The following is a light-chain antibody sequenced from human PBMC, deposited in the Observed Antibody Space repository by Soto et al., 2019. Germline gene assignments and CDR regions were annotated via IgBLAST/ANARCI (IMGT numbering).Light chain of an antibody. Sequence: QSVQTQPPSASGSPGQSVTIPCTGTSSDFGGYNYVSWYQQHPDKATKPMVYEVSKRPSGVPDRFSGSKSGNTASLTVSGLQAEDEADYYCTSYAGSNNFVVFGGGTKVTVL. CDR2: EVS. V-gene: IGLV2-8*01. CDR3: TSYAGSNNFVV. CDR1: SSDFGGYNY. J-gene: IGLJ2*01.